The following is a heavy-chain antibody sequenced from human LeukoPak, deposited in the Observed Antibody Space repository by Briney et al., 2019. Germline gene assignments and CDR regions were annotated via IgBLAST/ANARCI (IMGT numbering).Heavy chain of an antibody. Sequence: HPGGSLRLSCAASGFTFSSYGMHWVRQAPGKGLEWVAVISYDGSNKYYADSVKGRFTISRDNSKNTLYLQMNSLRAEDTAVYYCANERGGIQLWLPYWGRGTLVTVSS. CDR1: GFTFSSYG. V-gene: IGHV3-30*18. CDR2: ISYDGSNK. CDR3: ANERGGIQLWLPY. D-gene: IGHD5-18*01. J-gene: IGHJ4*02.